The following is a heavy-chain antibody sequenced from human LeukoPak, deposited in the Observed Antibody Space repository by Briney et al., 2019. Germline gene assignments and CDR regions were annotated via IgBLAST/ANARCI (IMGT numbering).Heavy chain of an antibody. CDR3: ARAEKTTVTTMRYMDV. Sequence: GGSLRLSCAASGFTFSSYGMSWVRQAPGKGLEWVSAISGSGGSTYYADSVKGRFTISRDNAKNSLYLQMNSLRAEDTAVYYCARAEKTTVTTMRYMDVWGKGTTVTVSS. V-gene: IGHV3-23*01. CDR1: GFTFSSYG. D-gene: IGHD4-17*01. CDR2: ISGSGGST. J-gene: IGHJ6*03.